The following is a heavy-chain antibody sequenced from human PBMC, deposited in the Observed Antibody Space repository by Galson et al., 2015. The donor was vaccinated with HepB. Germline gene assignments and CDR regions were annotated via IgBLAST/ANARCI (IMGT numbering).Heavy chain of an antibody. CDR2: ISSSSTTI. D-gene: IGHD5-18*01. J-gene: IGHJ4*02. V-gene: IGHV3-48*02. Sequence: SLRLSCAASGFTFSSYTMNWVRQAPGKGLEWLAYISSSSTTIYYADSVKGRFIISRDNAKNSLYLQMNSLRDEDTAVYYCARSWTWDTPMDGNWGQGTLVTVSS. CDR3: ARSWTWDTPMDGN. CDR1: GFTFSSYT.